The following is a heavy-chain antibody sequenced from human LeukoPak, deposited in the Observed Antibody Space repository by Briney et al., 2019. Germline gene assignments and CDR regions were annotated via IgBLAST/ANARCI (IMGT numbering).Heavy chain of an antibody. J-gene: IGHJ3*02. V-gene: IGHV3-21*01. CDR2: ISSSSSYI. CDR1: GFTFSSYS. CDR3: ACDYDNGAFDI. D-gene: IGHD3-9*01. Sequence: GGSLRLSCAASGFTFSSYSMNWVRRAPGKGLEWVSSISSSSSYIYYADSVKGRFTISRDNAKNSLYLQMNSLRAEDTAVYYCACDYDNGAFDIWGQGTMVTVSS.